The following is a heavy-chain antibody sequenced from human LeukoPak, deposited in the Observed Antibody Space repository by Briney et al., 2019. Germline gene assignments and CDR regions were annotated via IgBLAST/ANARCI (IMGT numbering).Heavy chain of an antibody. V-gene: IGHV1-24*01. CDR2: FDPEDGET. CDR1: GYTLTELS. D-gene: IGHD3-22*01. Sequence: ASVKVSCKVSGYTLTELSMHWVRQAPGKGLEWMGGFDPEDGETIYAQKFQGRVTMTEDTSTDTAHMELSSLRSEDTAVYYCARGGSYYYDSSGYYSYWGQGTLVTVSS. CDR3: ARGGSYYYDSSGYYSY. J-gene: IGHJ4*02.